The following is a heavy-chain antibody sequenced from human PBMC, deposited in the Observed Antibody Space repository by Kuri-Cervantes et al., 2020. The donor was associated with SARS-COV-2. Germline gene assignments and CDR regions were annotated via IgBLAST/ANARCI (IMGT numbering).Heavy chain of an antibody. CDR3: ARDRGIAAAGTNWFDP. V-gene: IGHV1-2*02. CDR2: INPNSGGT. D-gene: IGHD6-13*01. Sequence: ASVKVSCKASGYTFTGYYMHCVRQAPGQGLEWMGWINPNSGGTNYAQKLQGRVTMTRDTSISTAYMELRSLRSEDTAVYYCARDRGIAAAGTNWFDPWGQGTLVTVSS. J-gene: IGHJ5*02. CDR1: GYTFTGYY.